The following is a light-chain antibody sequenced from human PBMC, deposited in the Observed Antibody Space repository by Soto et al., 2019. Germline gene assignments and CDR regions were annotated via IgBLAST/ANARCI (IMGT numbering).Light chain of an antibody. Sequence: DIQMTQSPSTLSGSVGDRVTITCRASQTISSWLAWYQQKPGKAPKILIYDASSLESGVPSRFSGTGSGTEFTLTISSLQPDDFATYYCQQYSTYSTFGQGTRLEIK. CDR3: QQYSTYST. V-gene: IGKV1-5*01. J-gene: IGKJ5*01. CDR1: QTISSW. CDR2: DAS.